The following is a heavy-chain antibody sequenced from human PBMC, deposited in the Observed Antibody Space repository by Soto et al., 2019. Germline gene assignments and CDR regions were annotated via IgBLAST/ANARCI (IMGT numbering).Heavy chain of an antibody. CDR3: AREDSSGWYNFDY. V-gene: IGHV4-61*01. J-gene: IGHJ4*02. CDR1: GGSVSSGSHY. CDR2: IYYSGST. D-gene: IGHD6-19*01. Sequence: PSETLSLTCTVSGGSVSSGSHYWSWIRQPPGKGLEWIGYIYYSGSTNYNPSLKSRVTISVDTSKNQFSLKLSSVTAADTAVYYCAREDSSGWYNFDYWGQGTLVTVSS.